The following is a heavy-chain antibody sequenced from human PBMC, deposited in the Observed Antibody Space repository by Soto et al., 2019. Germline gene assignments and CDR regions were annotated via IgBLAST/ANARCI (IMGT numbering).Heavy chain of an antibody. CDR1: GYTFPSYG. V-gene: IGHV1-18*04. CDR3: ASTLTLFEYSISPEAFDI. Sequence: GASVKVSRKASGYTFPSYGISWVRQAPGQGLEWMGWISAYNGNTNYAQKLQGRVTMTTDTSTSTAYMVLRSLRSDDTAVYYCASTLTLFEYSISPEAFDIWGQGTMVTVSS. CDR2: ISAYNGNT. D-gene: IGHD6-6*01. J-gene: IGHJ3*02.